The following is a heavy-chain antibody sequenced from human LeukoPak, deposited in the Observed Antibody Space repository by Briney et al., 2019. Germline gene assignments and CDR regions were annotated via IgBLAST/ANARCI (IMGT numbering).Heavy chain of an antibody. CDR3: ARLWGLIVLVPAVTNWFDP. CDR1: GGSISSSSYY. J-gene: IGHJ5*02. D-gene: IGHD2-2*01. Sequence: SETLSLTCTVSGGSISSSSYYWGWIRQPPGKGLEWIGSIYYSGSTYYNPSLKSRVTISVDTSKNQFSLKLSSVTAADTAVYYCARLWGLIVLVPAVTNWFDPWGQGTLVTVSS. V-gene: IGHV4-39*01. CDR2: IYYSGST.